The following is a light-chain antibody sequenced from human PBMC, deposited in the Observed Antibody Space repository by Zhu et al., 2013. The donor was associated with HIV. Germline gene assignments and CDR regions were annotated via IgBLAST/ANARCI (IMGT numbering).Light chain of an antibody. Sequence: SYELTQPPSVSVSPGQTASITCSGDKLGDKYACWYQQRPGQSPVLVIYQDSKRPSGIPERFSGSNSGNTATLTISRVEAGDEADYYCQVWDSSSDHPGVFGGGTKLTVL. CDR1: KLGDKY. V-gene: IGLV3-1*01. CDR2: QDS. J-gene: IGLJ2*01. CDR3: QVWDSSSDHPGV.